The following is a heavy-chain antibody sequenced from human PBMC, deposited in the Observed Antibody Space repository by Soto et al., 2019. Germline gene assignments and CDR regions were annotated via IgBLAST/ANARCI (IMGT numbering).Heavy chain of an antibody. CDR1: GGAIISYY. J-gene: IGHJ1*01. V-gene: IGHV4-59*01. CDR3: ATAWAAYLPH. D-gene: IGHD6-25*01. Sequence: ETLSLTCTVSGGAIISYYWSWILQPPGKGLEWIGYIYYSGSTNYNPSLKSRVTISVDTSKNQFSLKLSSVTAADTAVYYCATAWAAYLPHSGHRSLVPVS. CDR2: IYYSGST.